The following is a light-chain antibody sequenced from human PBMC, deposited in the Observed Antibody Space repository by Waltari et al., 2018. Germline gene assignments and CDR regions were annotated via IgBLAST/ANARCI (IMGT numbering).Light chain of an antibody. V-gene: IGLV2-23*02. Sequence: QSALTQPASVSGSPGQSITITCTGTSRDVGSYNLVSWYQQHPGKAPELLIYEVTKRPSGVSNRFSGSKSGNTASLTISGLQAEDEADYYCCSYAGNPPSYVFGTGTEVTVL. J-gene: IGLJ1*01. CDR3: CSYAGNPPSYV. CDR2: EVT. CDR1: SRDVGSYNL.